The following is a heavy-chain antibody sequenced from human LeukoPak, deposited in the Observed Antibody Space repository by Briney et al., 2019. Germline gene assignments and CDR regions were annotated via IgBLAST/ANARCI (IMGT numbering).Heavy chain of an antibody. CDR3: AKDATYSSGWADYYYYYYMDV. CDR1: GFTFSSYG. V-gene: IGHV3-23*01. CDR2: ISGSGGST. J-gene: IGHJ6*03. Sequence: GGSLRLSCAASGFTFSSYGMSWVRQAPGKGLEWVSAISGSGGSTYYADSVKGRFTISRDNSKNSLYLQMNSLRAEDTALYYCAKDATYSSGWADYYYYYYMDVWGKGTTVTVSS. D-gene: IGHD6-19*01.